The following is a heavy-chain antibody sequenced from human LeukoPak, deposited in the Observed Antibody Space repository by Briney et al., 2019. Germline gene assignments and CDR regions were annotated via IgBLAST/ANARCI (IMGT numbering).Heavy chain of an antibody. CDR3: ASAMHGSAGSDY. CDR2: ISWNSGSI. D-gene: IGHD3-10*01. V-gene: IGHV3-9*01. CDR1: GFTFDDYA. J-gene: IGHJ4*02. Sequence: PGGSLRLSCAASGFTFDDYAMHWVRQAPGKGLEWVSGISWNSGSIGYADSVKGRFTISRDNAKNSLYLQMNSLRAEDTAVYYCASAMHGSAGSDYWGQGTLVTVSS.